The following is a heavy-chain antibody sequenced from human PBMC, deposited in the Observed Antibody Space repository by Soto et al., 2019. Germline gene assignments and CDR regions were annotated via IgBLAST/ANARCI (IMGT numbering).Heavy chain of an antibody. CDR2: IIPIFGTA. D-gene: IGHD2-15*01. J-gene: IGHJ4*02. Sequence: SVKVSCKASGGTFSSYAISWVRQAPGQGLEWMGGIIPIFGTANYAQKFQGRVTITADESTSTAYMELSSLRSEDTAVYYCARDSGGYCSGGSCYLIHFFDYWGQGTLVTVSS. CDR3: ARDSGGYCSGGSCYLIHFFDY. CDR1: GGTFSSYA. V-gene: IGHV1-69*13.